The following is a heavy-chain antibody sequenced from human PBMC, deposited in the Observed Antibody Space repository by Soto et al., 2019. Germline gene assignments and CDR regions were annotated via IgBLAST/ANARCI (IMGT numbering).Heavy chain of an antibody. CDR2: IYYSWST. Sequence: QLQLQESGPGLVKPSETLSLTCTVSGGSISRRSYYWGWIRQPPGKGLEWIGSIYYSWSTQYNPSRHSRVTISVDTSNNQFSLKLRSATAADTAVYYCATRWFGEADYWVQGTLVTVSS. D-gene: IGHD3-10*01. CDR3: ATRWFGEADY. J-gene: IGHJ4*02. CDR1: GGSISRRSYY. V-gene: IGHV4-39*01.